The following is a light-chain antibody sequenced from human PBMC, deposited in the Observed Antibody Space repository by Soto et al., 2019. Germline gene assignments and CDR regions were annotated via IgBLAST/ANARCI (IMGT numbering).Light chain of an antibody. V-gene: IGKV3-15*01. CDR2: GAS. J-gene: IGKJ1*01. Sequence: EVVMTQSPATLSVSPGGRVTLSCRASQSVSSSLAWYQQKPGQPPRLLIYGASTRATGIPAMFSGGGSGTYFTLTISSLQSEDFAVYDCQQYYKSPGTFGRGTKVEIK. CDR3: QQYYKSPGT. CDR1: QSVSSS.